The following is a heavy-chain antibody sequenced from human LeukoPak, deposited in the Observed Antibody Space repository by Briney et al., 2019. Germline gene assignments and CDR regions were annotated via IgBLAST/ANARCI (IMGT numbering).Heavy chain of an antibody. Sequence: GGSLRLSCAASGFSFNAYWMAWDRQAPGTGLEWVANINPAGSETFHVDPVKGRFSISRDHAKNLVHLQMNSLRAEDTDVYYCATFGLVAALDLWGQGTLVTVSS. CDR1: GFSFNAYW. CDR3: ATFGLVAALDL. V-gene: IGHV3-7*01. D-gene: IGHD5-12*01. J-gene: IGHJ4*02. CDR2: INPAGSET.